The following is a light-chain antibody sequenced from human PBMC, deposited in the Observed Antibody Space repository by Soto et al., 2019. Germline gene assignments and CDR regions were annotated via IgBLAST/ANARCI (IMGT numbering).Light chain of an antibody. Sequence: IQMTQSPSSLSASVGDRVTITCRASQSISTSLNWYQQKPGKAPQVLIYGASTLQSGVPSRFSGSGSGTDFTLSISSLQPEDFATYYCQQSYTIPQYTFGQGTKLEIK. CDR1: QSISTS. V-gene: IGKV1-39*01. CDR3: QQSYTIPQYT. J-gene: IGKJ2*01. CDR2: GAS.